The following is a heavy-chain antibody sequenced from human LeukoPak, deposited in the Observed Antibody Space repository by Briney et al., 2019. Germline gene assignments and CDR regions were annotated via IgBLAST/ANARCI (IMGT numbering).Heavy chain of an antibody. Sequence: GGSLRLSCAASGFTFSSYDINWDRQAPGKGLEWVSYISSSGGTIYYADSVKGRFTISRDNAKNSLYLQMNSLRAEDTAVYYCARVPQRGYYYTYGMDVWGQGTTVTVSS. D-gene: IGHD5-24*01. CDR1: GFTFSSYD. CDR2: ISSSGGTI. CDR3: ARVPQRGYYYTYGMDV. J-gene: IGHJ6*02. V-gene: IGHV3-48*03.